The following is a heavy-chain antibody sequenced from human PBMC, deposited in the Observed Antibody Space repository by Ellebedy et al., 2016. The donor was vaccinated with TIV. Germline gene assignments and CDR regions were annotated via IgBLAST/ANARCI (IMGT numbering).Heavy chain of an antibody. J-gene: IGHJ4*02. CDR3: ARHSAGPFDY. CDR1: GYSFTSYW. D-gene: IGHD6-19*01. V-gene: IGHV5-51*01. Sequence: PGGSLRLSCKGSGYSFTSYWIGWVRQMPGKGLEWMGIIYPGDSDTRYSPSFQGQVTISADKSISTAYLQWSSLKASDTAMYYWARHSAGPFDYWGQGTLVTVSS. CDR2: IYPGDSDT.